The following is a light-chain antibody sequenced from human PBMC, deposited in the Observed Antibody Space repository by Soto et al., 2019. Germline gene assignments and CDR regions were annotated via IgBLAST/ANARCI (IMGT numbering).Light chain of an antibody. J-gene: IGKJ1*01. CDR2: GAS. CDR3: QQYGSSPSWT. V-gene: IGKV3-20*01. CDR1: QSVSSD. Sequence: EIVMTQSPATLSVSPGERATLSCRASQSVSSDLAWYHQKPGQAPRLLIYGASNRATGIPDRFSGSGSGTDLTLTINRLEPEDFAVYYCQQYGSSPSWTFGQGAKVYIK.